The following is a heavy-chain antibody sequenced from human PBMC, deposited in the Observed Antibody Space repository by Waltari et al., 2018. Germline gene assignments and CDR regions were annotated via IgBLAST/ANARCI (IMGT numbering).Heavy chain of an antibody. Sequence: QVQLQQWGAGLLKPSETLSLPCAVYGGSFSGYSGSWIRPPPGKGLEWIGEINHSGSTNYNPSLKSRVTISVDTSKNQFSLKLSSVTAADTAVYYCARGGDFWSGYYTDYWGQGTLVTVSS. J-gene: IGHJ4*02. CDR3: ARGGDFWSGYYTDY. CDR1: GGSFSGYS. V-gene: IGHV4-34*01. D-gene: IGHD3-3*01. CDR2: INHSGST.